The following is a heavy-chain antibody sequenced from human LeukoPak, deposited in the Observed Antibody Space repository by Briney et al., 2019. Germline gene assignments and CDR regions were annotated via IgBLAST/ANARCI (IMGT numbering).Heavy chain of an antibody. CDR3: ARGTTAAGIYY. CDR2: IYHSGST. J-gene: IGHJ4*02. CDR1: GGSISSGGYS. D-gene: IGHD6-13*01. V-gene: IGHV4-30-2*01. Sequence: PSQTLSLTCAVSGGSISSGGYSWSWIRQPPGKGLEWIGYIYHSGSTYYNPSLKSRVTISVDRSKNQFSLKLSSVTAADTAVYYCARGTTAAGIYYWGQGTLVTVSS.